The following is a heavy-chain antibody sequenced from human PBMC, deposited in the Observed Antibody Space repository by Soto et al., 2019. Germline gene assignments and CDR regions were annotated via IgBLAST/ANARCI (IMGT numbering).Heavy chain of an antibody. V-gene: IGHV4-31*03. CDR1: GGSISSGGYY. CDR2: IYYSGST. Sequence: SETLSLTCTVSGGSISSGGYYWSWIRQHPGKGLEWIGYIYYSGSTYYNPSLKSRVTISVDTSKNQFSLKLSSVTAADTAVYYCARSITGTTFAFDIWGQGTMVTVSS. J-gene: IGHJ3*02. CDR3: ARSITGTTFAFDI. D-gene: IGHD1-7*01.